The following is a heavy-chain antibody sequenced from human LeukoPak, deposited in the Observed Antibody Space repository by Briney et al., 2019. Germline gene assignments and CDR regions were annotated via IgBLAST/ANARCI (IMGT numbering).Heavy chain of an antibody. J-gene: IGHJ4*02. CDR3: AKDTSYDILTGSFDY. D-gene: IGHD3-9*01. CDR2: ISWNSGRI. V-gene: IGHV3-9*01. CDR1: GLTFDDYA. Sequence: GGSLRLSCAASGLTFDDYAMHWVRQAPGKGLEWVSGISWNSGRIGYADSVKGRFTISRDNAKNTLYLQMNSLRAEDTAFYYCAKDTSYDILTGSFDYWGQGTLVTVSS.